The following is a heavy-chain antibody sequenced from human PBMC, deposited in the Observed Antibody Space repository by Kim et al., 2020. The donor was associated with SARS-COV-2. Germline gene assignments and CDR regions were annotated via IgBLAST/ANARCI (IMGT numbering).Heavy chain of an antibody. CDR1: GFTFSSYG. V-gene: IGHV3-33*05. J-gene: IGHJ5*02. Sequence: GGSLRLSCAASGFTFSSYGMHWVRQAPGKGLEWVAVISYDGSNKYYADSVKGRFTISRDNSKNTLYLQMNSLRAEDTAVYYCARDRGLGYDSLFDPWGQGTLVTVSS. D-gene: IGHD3-22*01. CDR2: ISYDGSNK. CDR3: ARDRGLGYDSLFDP.